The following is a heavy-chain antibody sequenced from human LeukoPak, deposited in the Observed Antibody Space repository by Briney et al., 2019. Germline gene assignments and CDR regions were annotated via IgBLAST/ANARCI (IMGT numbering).Heavy chain of an antibody. J-gene: IGHJ3*02. Sequence: GGSLRLSCAASGFTFSSYSMHWVRQAPGKGLEWVAVISYDGSNKYYADSVKGRFTISRDNSMNTLYLQMNSLRAEDTAVYYCAKDYDFWSGYSLAFDIWGQGTMVTVSS. CDR1: GFTFSSYS. V-gene: IGHV3-30*18. CDR3: AKDYDFWSGYSLAFDI. D-gene: IGHD3-3*01. CDR2: ISYDGSNK.